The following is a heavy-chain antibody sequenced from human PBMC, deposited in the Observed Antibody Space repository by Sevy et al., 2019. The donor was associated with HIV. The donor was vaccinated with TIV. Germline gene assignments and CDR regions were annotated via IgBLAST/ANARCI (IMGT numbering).Heavy chain of an antibody. CDR2: IIADTGDT. J-gene: IGHJ4*02. CDR1: GYTFRNYG. Sequence: ASVKVSCRASGYTFRNYGISWVRQAPGQRLEWLGWIIADTGDTDFAQKVKARVTLTSDTSTNTAYLELRSLRSDDTAVYYCARDKPQGVVVLPGSMWGGIDYWGQGTLVTVSS. V-gene: IGHV1-18*01. CDR3: ARDKPQGVVVLPGSMWGGIDY. D-gene: IGHD2-2*01.